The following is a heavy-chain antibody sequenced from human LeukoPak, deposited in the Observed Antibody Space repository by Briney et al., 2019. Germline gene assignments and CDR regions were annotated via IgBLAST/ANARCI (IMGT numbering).Heavy chain of an antibody. Sequence: GGSLRLSCAASGFTFSSYAMSWVRQAPGKGLEWVSAISGSGGSTYYADSVKGRFTISRDNSKNTLYLQMNSLRAEDTAVYYCAKGVLTSGRYSWGRRDYYYYGMDVWGQGTTVTVSS. CDR1: GFTFSSYA. J-gene: IGHJ6*02. D-gene: IGHD5-12*01. V-gene: IGHV3-23*01. CDR2: ISGSGGST. CDR3: AKGVLTSGRYSWGRRDYYYYGMDV.